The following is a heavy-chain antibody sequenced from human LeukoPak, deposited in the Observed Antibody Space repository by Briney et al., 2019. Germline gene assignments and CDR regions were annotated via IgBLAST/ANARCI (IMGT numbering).Heavy chain of an antibody. J-gene: IGHJ4*02. D-gene: IGHD3-10*01. CDR2: ISAYNGNT. Sequence: ASVKVSCKASGYTFTSNGISWVRQAPGQGLEWMGWISAYNGNTNYAQKLQGRVTMTTDTSTSTAYMELRSLRSDDTAVYYCARDQSDSYYYGSGTYFDYWGQGTLVTVS. CDR1: GYTFTSNG. CDR3: ARDQSDSYYYGSGTYFDY. V-gene: IGHV1-18*01.